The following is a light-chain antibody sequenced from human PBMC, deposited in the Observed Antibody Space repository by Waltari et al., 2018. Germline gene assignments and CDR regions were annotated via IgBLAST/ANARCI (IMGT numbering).Light chain of an antibody. J-gene: IGKJ1*01. V-gene: IGKV1-39*01. CDR3: QQSYRSPWT. Sequence: DIQMTQSPSSLSASVGDRVTITCRASQTIDRYLNWYHQKPGKAPKILIYAASTFQSGVPSRFSGSGSGTDFTLTIIGLQPEDFATYFCQQSYRSPWTFGQGTRVDIK. CDR1: QTIDRY. CDR2: AAS.